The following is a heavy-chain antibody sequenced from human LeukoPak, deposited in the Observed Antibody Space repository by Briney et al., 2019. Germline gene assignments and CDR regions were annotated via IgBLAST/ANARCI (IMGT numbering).Heavy chain of an antibody. CDR2: IYYSGNT. CDR1: GGSISSYY. J-gene: IGHJ4*02. Sequence: SETLSLTCTVSGGSISSYYWSWIRQPPGKGLEWIGYIYYSGNTNYNPSLKSRVTMSVDTSKNQFSLKLSSVTAADTAVYYCARDIVGVTRAFGYWGQGTLATVSS. D-gene: IGHD1-26*01. V-gene: IGHV4-59*01. CDR3: ARDIVGVTRAFGY.